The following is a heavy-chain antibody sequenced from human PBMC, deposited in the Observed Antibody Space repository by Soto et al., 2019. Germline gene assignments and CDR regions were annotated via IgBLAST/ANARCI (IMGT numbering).Heavy chain of an antibody. Sequence: QAQLVQSGPEVKKPGSSVKVSCKASGGSFRTFVVDWVRHAPGQGPEWMGGILPFFGTTNYAQKFHGRVTSTADESTSTPFMDLRSLTAEDTDVYYCSTPRGYDGQYNYFDPWGQGTLVTVSS. V-gene: IGHV1-69*01. CDR1: GGSFRTFV. J-gene: IGHJ5*02. D-gene: IGHD5-12*01. CDR2: ILPFFGTT. CDR3: STPRGYDGQYNYFDP.